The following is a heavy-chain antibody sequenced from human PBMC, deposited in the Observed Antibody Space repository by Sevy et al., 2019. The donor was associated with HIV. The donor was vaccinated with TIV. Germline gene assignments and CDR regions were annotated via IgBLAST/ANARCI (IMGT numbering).Heavy chain of an antibody. V-gene: IGHV3-11*06. CDR3: ARESHIQSHGDYNYYGMDV. CDR2: ISSSSSYT. D-gene: IGHD3-10*01. Sequence: GGPLRLSCAASGFTFSDYYMSWIRQAPGKGLEWVSYISSSSSYTNYADSVKGRFTISRDNAKNSLYLQMNSLRAEDTAVYYCARESHIQSHGDYNYYGMDVWGQGTTVTVSS. J-gene: IGHJ6*02. CDR1: GFTFSDYY.